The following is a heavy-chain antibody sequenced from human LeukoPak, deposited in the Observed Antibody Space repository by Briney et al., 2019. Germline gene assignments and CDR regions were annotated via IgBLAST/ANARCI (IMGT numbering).Heavy chain of an antibody. V-gene: IGHV4-59*01. CDR1: GGSISSYY. CDR3: AGNVAAAGPDYFDY. D-gene: IGHD6-13*01. CDR2: IYYSGST. J-gene: IGHJ4*02. Sequence: SETLSLTCTVSGGSISSYYWSWVRQPPGKGLEWIGYIYYSGSTNYNPSLTSRVTISVDTSKNQFSLKLSSVTAADTAVYFCAGNVAAAGPDYFDYWGQGTLVTVSS.